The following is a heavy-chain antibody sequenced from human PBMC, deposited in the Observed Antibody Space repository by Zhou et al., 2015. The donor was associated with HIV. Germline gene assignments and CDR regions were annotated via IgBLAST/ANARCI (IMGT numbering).Heavy chain of an antibody. Sequence: QVQLVQSGAEVKKPGSSVKVSCKASGGTFSSYAISWVRQAPGQGLEWMGGIIPIFGTANYAQKFQGRVTITADESTSTAYMELSSLRSEDTAVYYCASQPSSRGSSWGTVWFDPWGQGTLVTGLL. CDR1: GGTFSSYA. D-gene: IGHD6-13*01. V-gene: IGHV1-69*01. J-gene: IGHJ5*02. CDR2: IIPIFGTA. CDR3: ASQPSSRGSSWGTVWFDP.